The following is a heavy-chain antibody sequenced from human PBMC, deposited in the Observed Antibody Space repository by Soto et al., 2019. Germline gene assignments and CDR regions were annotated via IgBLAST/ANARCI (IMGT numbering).Heavy chain of an antibody. CDR2: IFSNDET. V-gene: IGHV2-26*04. D-gene: IGHD6-13*01. J-gene: IGHJ5*02. Sequence: QVTVKESGPVLVKPTETLTLTCTVSGFSLSNAGLGVSWIRQPPGKSLEWLAHIFSNDETAYSTSLKSSITISNDTFKSQVVRTMTNMDPVDTATYYCASTYSTSWYWFDPWGQGTMVTVSS. CDR3: ASTYSTSWYWFDP. CDR1: GFSLSNAGLG.